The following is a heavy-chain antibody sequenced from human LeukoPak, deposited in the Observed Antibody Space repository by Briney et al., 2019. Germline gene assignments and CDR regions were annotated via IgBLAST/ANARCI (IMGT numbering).Heavy chain of an antibody. V-gene: IGHV3-49*03. CDR3: ARAPTVLVGYCSSSSCQADY. Sequence: GGSLRLSCTGSGFTFANSSISWFRQAPGKGPEWIVFIRRKFYGGTAEYAASVRGRFTISRDDSKAIAYLQMNSLKIEDTGVYYCARAPTVLVGYCSSSSCQADYWGQGTLVTVSS. D-gene: IGHD2-2*01. CDR1: GFTFANSS. CDR2: IRRKFYGGTA. J-gene: IGHJ4*02.